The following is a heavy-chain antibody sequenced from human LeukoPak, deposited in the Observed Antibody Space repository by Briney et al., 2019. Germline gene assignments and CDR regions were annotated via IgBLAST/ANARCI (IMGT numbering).Heavy chain of an antibody. V-gene: IGHV3-48*01. D-gene: IGHD4-17*01. CDR1: GFTFSSYS. CDR3: ARDRLHYGEYEKTFDY. Sequence: PGGSLRLSCAASGFTFSSYSMNWARQAPGKGLEWVSYISYSSSTIYYADSVKGRFTISRDNAKNSLYLQMDSLRAEDTAAYYCARDRLHYGEYEKTFDYWGQGTLVTVSS. J-gene: IGHJ4*02. CDR2: ISYSSSTI.